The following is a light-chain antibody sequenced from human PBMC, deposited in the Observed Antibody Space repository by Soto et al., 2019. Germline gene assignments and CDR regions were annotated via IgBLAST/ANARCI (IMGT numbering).Light chain of an antibody. CDR3: QTWGTGIEV. J-gene: IGLJ3*02. V-gene: IGLV4-69*01. CDR2: LNSDGSH. CDR1: SGHSSYT. Sequence: QPVLTQSPSASASLGASVKLTCTLSSGHSSYTIAWHHQQPEKGPRYLMTLNSDGSHSKGDGIPDRFSGSSSGAERYLSISSLQSEDEADYYCQTWGTGIEVFGGGTKVTVL.